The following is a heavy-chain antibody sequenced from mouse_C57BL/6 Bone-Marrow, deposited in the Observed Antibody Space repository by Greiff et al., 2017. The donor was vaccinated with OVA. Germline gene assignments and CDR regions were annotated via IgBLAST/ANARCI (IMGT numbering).Heavy chain of an antibody. CDR3: ARSGLLNYYAMDY. J-gene: IGHJ4*01. D-gene: IGHD2-3*01. CDR1: GYSFTGYY. Sequence: VQLQQSGPELVKPGASVKISCKASGYSFTGYYMNWVKQSPEKSLEWIGEINPSTGGTTYNQKFKAKATLTVDKSSSTAYMQLKSLTSEDSAVYYCARSGLLNYYAMDYWGQGTSVTVSS. V-gene: IGHV1-42*01. CDR2: INPSTGGT.